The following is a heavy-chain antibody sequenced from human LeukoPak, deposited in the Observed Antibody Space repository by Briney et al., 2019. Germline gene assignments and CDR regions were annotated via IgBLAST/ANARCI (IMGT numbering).Heavy chain of an antibody. Sequence: GGSLRLSCAASGFTFSSYGMHWVRQAPGKGLEWVAVIWYDGSNKYYADSVKGRFTISRDNSKNTLYLQMNSLRAEDTAVYYCARVLGSRKSFYYYYGMDVWGQGTTVTVSS. D-gene: IGHD6-13*01. CDR1: GFTFSSYG. V-gene: IGHV3-33*01. J-gene: IGHJ6*02. CDR2: IWYDGSNK. CDR3: ARVLGSRKSFYYYYGMDV.